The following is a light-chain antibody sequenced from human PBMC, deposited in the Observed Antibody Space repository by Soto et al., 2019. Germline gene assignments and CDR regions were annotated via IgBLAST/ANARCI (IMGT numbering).Light chain of an antibody. J-gene: IGLJ2*01. CDR3: SSYPRSSTLV. CDR1: SSDVGGYNF. Sequence: QSALTQPASVSGSPGQSITISCAGTSSDVGGYNFVSWYQHHPGKVPKLMIYDVSNRPSGVSNRFSGSKSGNTASLTIYGLQAEDEADYYCSSYPRSSTLVFGGGTKLTVL. V-gene: IGLV2-14*03. CDR2: DVS.